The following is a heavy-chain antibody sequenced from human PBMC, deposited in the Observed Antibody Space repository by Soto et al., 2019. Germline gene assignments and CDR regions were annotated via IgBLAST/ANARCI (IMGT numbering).Heavy chain of an antibody. Sequence: SETLSLTCTVSGDSISAYSWSWVRQPPGKGLEWIGNIHYNGNTKYNPSLKSRVTMSVDTSKNQFSLHLNSVTPEDTAVYYCVRLIGNSWLDGWGQGTRVTVAS. D-gene: IGHD1-26*01. CDR2: IHYNGNT. V-gene: IGHV4-59*12. CDR1: GDSISAYS. CDR3: VRLIGNSWLDG. J-gene: IGHJ5*02.